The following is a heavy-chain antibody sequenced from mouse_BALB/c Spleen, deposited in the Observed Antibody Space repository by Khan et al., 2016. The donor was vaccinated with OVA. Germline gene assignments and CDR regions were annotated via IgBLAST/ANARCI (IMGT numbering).Heavy chain of an antibody. CDR2: IKYSGST. CDR3: ARSGTISTVVITYFDY. J-gene: IGHJ2*01. Sequence: EVQLQESGPGLVKPSQSLSLTCTVTGYSITSDYAWNWIRQFPGNILEWMGYIKYSGSTSYNPSLKSRFSITRNTSKNQFLLQLSSVTYEAPATYYCARSGTISTVVITYFDYWGQGTTRTVSA. D-gene: IGHD1-1*01. CDR1: GYSITSDYA. V-gene: IGHV3-2*02.